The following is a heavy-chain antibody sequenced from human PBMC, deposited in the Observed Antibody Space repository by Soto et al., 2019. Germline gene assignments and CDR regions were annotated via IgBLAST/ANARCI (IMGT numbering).Heavy chain of an antibody. D-gene: IGHD2-2*01. CDR3: ARDLKYFRINGNWFDS. CDR2: ISGNNGDT. Sequence: SXKVSFKASGYTXDNYGSGWVRQAPGQGLEWMGWISGNNGDTNYATKSQVIVTMTIETSTDTAYMDLRSLISDETAVYFCARDLKYFRINGNWFDSWGQGTMVTVSS. CDR1: GYTXDNYG. J-gene: IGHJ5*01. V-gene: IGHV1-18*04.